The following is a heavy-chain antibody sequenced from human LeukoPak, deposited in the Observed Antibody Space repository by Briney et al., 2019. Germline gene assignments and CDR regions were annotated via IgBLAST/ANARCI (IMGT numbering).Heavy chain of an antibody. V-gene: IGHV1-8*01. J-gene: IGHJ6*03. CDR3: ARRGPQWPAGYYYYMDV. CDR1: GYTFTTSD. D-gene: IGHD6-19*01. Sequence: ASVKVSCKASGYTFTTSDINWVRQAPGQGLQWMGWMNPNSGNAVYAQKFQGRVTMTRSTSINTAYMELSSLRSEDTAVYYCARRGPQWPAGYYYYMDVWGKGTTVTISS. CDR2: MNPNSGNA.